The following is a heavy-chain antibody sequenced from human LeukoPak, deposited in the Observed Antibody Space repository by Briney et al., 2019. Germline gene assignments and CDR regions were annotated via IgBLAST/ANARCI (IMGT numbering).Heavy chain of an antibody. D-gene: IGHD2-15*01. CDR3: ARTPQGYCGGDSCYSGGWLDP. V-gene: IGHV4-31*03. J-gene: IGHJ5*02. Sequence: SQTLSLTCTVSGGSISSGGYYWSWVRQHPGEGLEWIGNIYYSGSTYNNPSPKSRLTISMDTSKNQFSLKLSSVTAADTAVYYCARTPQGYCGGDSCYSGGWLDPWGQGTLVTVSS. CDR1: GGSISSGGYY. CDR2: IYYSGST.